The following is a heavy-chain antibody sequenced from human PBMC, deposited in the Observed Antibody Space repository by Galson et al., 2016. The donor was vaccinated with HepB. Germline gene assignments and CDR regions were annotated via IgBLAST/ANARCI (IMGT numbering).Heavy chain of an antibody. Sequence: FLRLSCAASGFTVSSTYMSWVRQAPGKGLEWISVIFSGGSTYYADSVKGRFTISRDNSKNTVYLEMNSLRAEDTAVYYCAREGSADCSNCDHWNYGMDVWGQGTTVTVSS. V-gene: IGHV3-53*01. CDR2: IFSGGST. D-gene: IGHD4-11*01. CDR1: GFTVSSTY. J-gene: IGHJ6*02. CDR3: AREGSADCSNCDHWNYGMDV.